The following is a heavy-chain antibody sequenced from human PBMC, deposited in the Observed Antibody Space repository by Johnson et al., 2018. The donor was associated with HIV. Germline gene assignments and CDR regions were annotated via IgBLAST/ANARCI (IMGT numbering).Heavy chain of an antibody. Sequence: QMQLVESGGGVVQPGRSLRLSCAASGFTFSSYAMPWVRQAPGKGLEWVAVISFDGSNKYYADSLKGRFTLSRDNSKNTLYLQMNSLRAEDTAVYYCAREEEWELTLVGVGAFDIWGQGTMVTVSS. J-gene: IGHJ3*02. V-gene: IGHV3-30-3*01. CDR2: ISFDGSNK. CDR1: GFTFSSYA. D-gene: IGHD1-26*01. CDR3: AREEEWELTLVGVGAFDI.